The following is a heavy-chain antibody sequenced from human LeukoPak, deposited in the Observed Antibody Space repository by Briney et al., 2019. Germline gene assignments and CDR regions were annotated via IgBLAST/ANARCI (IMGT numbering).Heavy chain of an antibody. J-gene: IGHJ4*02. D-gene: IGHD2-15*01. CDR3: AKGTLGSCSGARCYPFDY. CDR1: GFTFSTYA. V-gene: IGHV3-23*01. Sequence: PGGSLRLSCAASGFTFSTYAMNWVRQTPGKGLEWVSSITGRGDSTYLADSVKGRFTISRDNSKSTLYLQMNSLRAEDTAIYYCAKGTLGSCSGARCYPFDYWGQGTLVNVSS. CDR2: ITGRGDST.